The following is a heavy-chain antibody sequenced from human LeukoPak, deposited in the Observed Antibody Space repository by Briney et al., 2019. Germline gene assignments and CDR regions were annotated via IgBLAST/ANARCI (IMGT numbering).Heavy chain of an antibody. CDR2: ISISSSYI. D-gene: IGHD3-9*01. CDR3: ARDGMYYDILTGYGMKTNFDY. Sequence: PGGSLRLSCAASGFTFSSYSMNWVRQAPGKGLEWVSSISISSSYIYYADSVKGRFTISRDNAKNSLYLQMNSLRAEDTAVYYCARDGMYYDILTGYGMKTNFDYWGQGTLVTVSS. CDR1: GFTFSSYS. V-gene: IGHV3-21*01. J-gene: IGHJ4*02.